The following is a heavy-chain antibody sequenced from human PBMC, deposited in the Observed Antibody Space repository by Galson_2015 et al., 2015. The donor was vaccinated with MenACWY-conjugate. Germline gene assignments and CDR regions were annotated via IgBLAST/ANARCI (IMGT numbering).Heavy chain of an antibody. CDR2: INPGSGHT. CDR3: ARDRSVVVSENYFDN. D-gene: IGHD2-21*01. V-gene: IGHV1-3*01. Sequence: SVKVSCKASGYTFARYGMHWVRQAPGQRLEWMGWINPGSGHTKYSQKFQGRLTITRDTSTNTGYMELSSLRSEDTAVYYCARDRSVVVSENYFDNWGQGTPVTVSS. J-gene: IGHJ4*02. CDR1: GYTFARYG.